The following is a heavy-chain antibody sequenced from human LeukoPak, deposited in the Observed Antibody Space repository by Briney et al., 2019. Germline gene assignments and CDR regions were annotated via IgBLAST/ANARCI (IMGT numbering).Heavy chain of an antibody. J-gene: IGHJ4*02. CDR1: GFTFSHYW. V-gene: IGHV3-7*01. D-gene: IGHD7-27*01. CDR2: IRPDANDG. Sequence: GGSLRLSCAASGFTFSHYWMTWVRQAPGKGLEWVAIIRPDANDGSYVDSVKGRFTISRDNAKNSLYLQVHSLRADDTAVYFCARADWGSIDYWGQGALVTVSS. CDR3: ARADWGSIDY.